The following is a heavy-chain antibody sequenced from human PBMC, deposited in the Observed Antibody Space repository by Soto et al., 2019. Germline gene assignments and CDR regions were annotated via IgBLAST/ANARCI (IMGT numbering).Heavy chain of an antibody. Sequence: QVQLVQSGAEVKKPGSSVKVSCKASGGTFSSYAISWVRQAPQQGLEWMGGIIPIFGTANYAQKFQGRVTITADKSTSTAYMELSSLRSEDTAVYYCARATMPPGGVDWFDPWGQGTLVTVSS. D-gene: IGHD3-10*01. J-gene: IGHJ5*02. CDR1: GGTFSSYA. V-gene: IGHV1-69*06. CDR3: ARATMPPGGVDWFDP. CDR2: IIPIFGTA.